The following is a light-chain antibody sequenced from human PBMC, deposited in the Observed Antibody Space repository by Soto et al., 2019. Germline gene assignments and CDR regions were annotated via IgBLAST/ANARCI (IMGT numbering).Light chain of an antibody. CDR3: VAWDDSLNGFV. Sequence: QSVLTQPASLSGSPGQSITISCTGTSSDIGAYDYVSWFQQHPGKAPKLMISEVNNRPSGVSNRFSGSKSGTSASLAISGLQSEDEADYYCVAWDDSLNGFVFGTGTKVTVL. CDR2: EVN. CDR1: SSDIGAYDY. J-gene: IGLJ1*01. V-gene: IGLV2-14*01.